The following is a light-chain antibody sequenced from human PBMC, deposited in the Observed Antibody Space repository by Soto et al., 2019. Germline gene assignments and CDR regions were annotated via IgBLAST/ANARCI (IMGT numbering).Light chain of an antibody. V-gene: IGKV3-15*01. CDR3: QQYHSWPA. J-gene: IGKJ1*01. CDR1: QSVFSS. Sequence: EVVLTQSPATLSLSPGERATLSCRASQSVFSSLAWYQQRPGQAPRLLIYGSATRATGIPDRFSGSGSGTEFTLTTSSLQSEDSAVYYCQQYHSWPAFGQGTKV. CDR2: GSA.